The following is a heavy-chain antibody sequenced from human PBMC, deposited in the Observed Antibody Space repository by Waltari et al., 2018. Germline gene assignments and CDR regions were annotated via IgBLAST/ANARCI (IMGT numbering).Heavy chain of an antibody. Sequence: QVQLVQSGAEVKKPGSSVKVSCKASGGTFSSYAISWVRQAPGQGLEWMGGIIPIFGTANYAQKLQGRVTITTDESTSTAYMELSSLRSEDTAVYYCARAPPYYYDSSGYSSNSNWFDPWGQGTLVTVSS. J-gene: IGHJ5*02. CDR1: GGTFSSYA. V-gene: IGHV1-69*05. CDR2: IIPIFGTA. CDR3: ARAPPYYYDSSGYSSNSNWFDP. D-gene: IGHD3-22*01.